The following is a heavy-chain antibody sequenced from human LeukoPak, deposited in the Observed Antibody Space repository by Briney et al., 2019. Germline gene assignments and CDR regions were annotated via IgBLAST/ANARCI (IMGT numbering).Heavy chain of an antibody. CDR2: IYYSGST. CDR3: ARRGLIAAAIYYFDY. V-gene: IGHV4-39*07. J-gene: IGHJ4*02. D-gene: IGHD6-13*01. Sequence: SETLSLTCTVSGGSISSSSYYWGWIRQPPGKGLEWIGSIYYSGSTNYNPSLKSRVTISVDKSKNQFSLNLSSVTAADTAIYYCARRGLIAAAIYYFDYWGQGTLVTVSS. CDR1: GGSISSSSYY.